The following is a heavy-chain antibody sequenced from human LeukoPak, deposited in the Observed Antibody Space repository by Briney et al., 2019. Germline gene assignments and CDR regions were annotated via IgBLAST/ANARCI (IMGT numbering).Heavy chain of an antibody. V-gene: IGHV1-69*06. D-gene: IGHD3-9*01. Sequence: SVKVSCKASGGTFSSYAISWVRQAPGQGLEWMGGIIPIFGTANYAQKFQGRVTITADKSTSTAYMELSSLRSEDTAVYYCARSSGMYYDILTGYYLFDYWGQGTLVTVSS. J-gene: IGHJ4*02. CDR2: IIPIFGTA. CDR3: ARSSGMYYDILTGYYLFDY. CDR1: GGTFSSYA.